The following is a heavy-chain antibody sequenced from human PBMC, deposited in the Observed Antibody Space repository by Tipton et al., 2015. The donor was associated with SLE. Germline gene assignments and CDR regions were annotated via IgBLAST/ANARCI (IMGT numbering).Heavy chain of an antibody. CDR1: GASISGDLYY. D-gene: IGHD2-2*01. J-gene: IGHJ6*02. CDR3: ARDGAAMLSPYGMDV. V-gene: IGHV4-61*01. CDR2: IHYSGST. Sequence: TLSLTCTVSGASISGDLYYWTWIRQPPGKGLEWVGYIHYSGSTIYNPSLKSRVTMSVDTSKNQFSLKIRYVTAADTAMYYCARDGAAMLSPYGMDVWGQGTTVTVSS.